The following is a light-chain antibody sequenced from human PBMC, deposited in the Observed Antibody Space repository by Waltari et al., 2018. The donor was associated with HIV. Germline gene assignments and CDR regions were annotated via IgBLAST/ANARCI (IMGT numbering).Light chain of an antibody. J-gene: IGKJ1*01. CDR2: TAS. V-gene: IGKV3-11*01. CDR3: QRREKWPFT. CDR1: QSVGTY. Sequence: DIVLTQSPATLSLSPGERATLSCTASQSVGTYLAWYRHKPGQAPRLLLYTASSRATGVPARFSGSGSGTDFTLTISSLESEDSSIYYCQRREKWPFTFGQGTNVEVK.